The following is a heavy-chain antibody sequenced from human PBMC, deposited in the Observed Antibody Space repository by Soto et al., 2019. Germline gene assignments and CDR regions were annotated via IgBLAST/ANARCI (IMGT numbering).Heavy chain of an antibody. D-gene: IGHD2-15*01. V-gene: IGHV1-18*01. Sequence: QVQLVQSGAEVKKPGASVKVSCKASGYTFTGYGISWVRQAPGQGLEWMGWISPYNGNTNYAQSLQGRVTMTTDTSTSTAYMELRSLRSDDTAVYYCARGGCSGARCPPNWFDPWGPGTLVTVSS. J-gene: IGHJ5*02. CDR2: ISPYNGNT. CDR1: GYTFTGYG. CDR3: ARGGCSGARCPPNWFDP.